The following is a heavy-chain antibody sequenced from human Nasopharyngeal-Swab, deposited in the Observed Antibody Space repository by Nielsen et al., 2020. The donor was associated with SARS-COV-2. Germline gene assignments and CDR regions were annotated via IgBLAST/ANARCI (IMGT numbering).Heavy chain of an antibody. CDR2: IYYSGST. Sequence: SKTLSLTCTVSGGSISSSSYYWGWIRQPPGKGLEWIGSIYYSGSTYYNPSLKSRVTISVDTSKNQFSLKLSSVTAADTAVYYCARVTAARMDVWGKGTTVTVSS. D-gene: IGHD2-2*01. CDR1: GGSISSSSYY. CDR3: ARVTAARMDV. J-gene: IGHJ6*04. V-gene: IGHV4-39*01.